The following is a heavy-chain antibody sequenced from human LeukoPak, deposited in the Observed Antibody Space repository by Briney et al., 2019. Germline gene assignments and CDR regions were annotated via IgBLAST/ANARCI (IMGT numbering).Heavy chain of an antibody. CDR2: IIPIFGST. CDR1: GGTFSSYA. V-gene: IGHV1-69*13. CDR3: AEGSSGYNYGPPDY. J-gene: IGHJ4*02. D-gene: IGHD3-22*01. Sequence: SVKVSCKASGGTFSSYAISWVRQAPGQGLEWMGGIIPIFGSTNYAQKFQGKVTITADESTSTAYMEVNSLRSEDTAVYFCAEGSSGYNYGPPDYWGQGTLVRVSS.